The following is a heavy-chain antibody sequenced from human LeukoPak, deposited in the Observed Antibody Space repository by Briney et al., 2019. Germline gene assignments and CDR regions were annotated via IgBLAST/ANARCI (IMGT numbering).Heavy chain of an antibody. CDR3: AKGSTLLYSFDC. CDR2: IYYSGST. V-gene: IGHV4-59*11. J-gene: IGHJ4*01. Sequence: SETLSLTCTVSGGSPSRPYWSWMRQPPGKGLEWIGYIYYSGSTNCNPSLKSRVTISVDTSKNQFSLKLSSVTAADTAVHYCAKGSTLLYSFDCRGQGTLVTVSS. CDR1: GGSPSRPY. D-gene: IGHD2/OR15-2a*01.